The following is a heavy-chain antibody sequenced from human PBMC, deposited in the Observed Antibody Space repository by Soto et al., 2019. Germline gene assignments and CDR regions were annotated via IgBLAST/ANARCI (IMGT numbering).Heavy chain of an antibody. J-gene: IGHJ4*02. CDR3: ARRYGASFDY. CDR1: GGSISSGGYS. CDR2: ISHSGST. Sequence: SETLSLTCAVSGGSISSGGYSWSLIRQPPGKGLEWIGYISHSGSTYYNPSLKSRVTISVDTSKNQFSLKLSSVTAADTAVYYCARRYGASFDYWGQGTLVTVSS. D-gene: IGHD4-17*01. V-gene: IGHV4-30-2*02.